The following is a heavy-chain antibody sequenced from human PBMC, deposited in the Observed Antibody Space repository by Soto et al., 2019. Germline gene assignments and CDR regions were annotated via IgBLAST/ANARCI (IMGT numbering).Heavy chain of an antibody. CDR2: ISNDGSNT. CDR1: GFTLSDYY. V-gene: IGHV3-74*01. D-gene: IGHD2-2*01. CDR3: ARVPDCSSSGCYSYFDI. J-gene: IGHJ4*02. Sequence: EVQLVESGGGLVQPGGSLRLSCAASGFTLSDYYMHWARQAPGKGLVWVSRISNDGSNTDYADSVKGRFTISRDNAKNTMHLQMNSLRAEDTALYYCARVPDCSSSGCYSYFDIWGQGTLVTVSS.